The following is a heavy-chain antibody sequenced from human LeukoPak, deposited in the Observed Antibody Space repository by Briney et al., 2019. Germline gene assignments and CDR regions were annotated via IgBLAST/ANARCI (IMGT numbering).Heavy chain of an antibody. J-gene: IGHJ4*02. V-gene: IGHV3-30*02. CDR2: IRYDGSNK. D-gene: IGHD4-17*01. CDR3: ARDLGYGDGEGY. CDR1: GFTFSSYV. Sequence: GGSLRLSCAASGFTFSSYVMHWVRQAPGKGLEWVAFIRYDGSNKYYADSVKGRFTISRDNSKDTLYLQMNSLKPEDTAVYYCARDLGYGDGEGYWGQGTLVTVSS.